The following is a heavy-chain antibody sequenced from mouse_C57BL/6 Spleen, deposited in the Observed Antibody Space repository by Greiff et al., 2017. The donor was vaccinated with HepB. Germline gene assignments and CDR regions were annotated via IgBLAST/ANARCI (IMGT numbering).Heavy chain of an antibody. V-gene: IGHV1-66*01. Sequence: VQLQQSGPELVKPGASVKISCKASGYSFTSYYIHWVKQRPGQGLEWIGWIYPGSGNTKYNEKFKGKATLTADTSSSTAYMQLSSLTSEDSAVYYCARCGIGSYSWFAYWGQGTLVTVSA. CDR1: GYSFTSYY. J-gene: IGHJ3*01. D-gene: IGHD1-1*02. CDR2: IYPGSGNT. CDR3: ARCGIGSYSWFAY.